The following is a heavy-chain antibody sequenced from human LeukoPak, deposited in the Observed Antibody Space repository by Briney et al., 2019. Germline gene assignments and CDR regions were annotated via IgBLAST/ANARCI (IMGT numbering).Heavy chain of an antibody. D-gene: IGHD6-19*01. Sequence: SETLSLTCTVSGGSISSYYWSWIRQPPGKGLEWIGYIYYSGSTNYNPSLKSRVTISVDTSKNQFSLKLSSVTAADTAVYYCIYAAGMGFDYWGQGTLVTVSS. CDR2: IYYSGST. CDR1: GGSISSYY. V-gene: IGHV4-59*01. CDR3: IYAAGMGFDY. J-gene: IGHJ4*02.